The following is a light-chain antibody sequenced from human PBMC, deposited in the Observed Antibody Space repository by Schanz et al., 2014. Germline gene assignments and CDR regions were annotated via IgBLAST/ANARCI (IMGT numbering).Light chain of an antibody. CDR2: EVT. Sequence: QSALTQPPSASGSPGQSVTISCTGTSSDIGGYNYVPWYQQHPGRAPKLMIYEVTERPSGVPDRFSGSKSGNTASLTVSGLQAEDEAAYYCSSHAGSTPYVFGTGTKLTVL. CDR1: SSDIGGYNY. CDR3: SSHAGSTPYV. J-gene: IGLJ1*01. V-gene: IGLV2-8*01.